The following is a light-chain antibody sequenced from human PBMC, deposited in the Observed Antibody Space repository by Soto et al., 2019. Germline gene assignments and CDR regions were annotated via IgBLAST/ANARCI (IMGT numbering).Light chain of an antibody. CDR2: EVS. CDR1: MNDVGGYNS. V-gene: IGLV2-8*01. Sequence: SALTQPPSASGSPGQSVTISCTGTMNDVGGYNSVSWYQQHPGKAPKLMIYEVSKRPSGVPHRFSGSKSGNTASLTISGLQSEDEADYYCCSFAGNYIYVFGTGTKVTVL. CDR3: CSFAGNYIYV. J-gene: IGLJ1*01.